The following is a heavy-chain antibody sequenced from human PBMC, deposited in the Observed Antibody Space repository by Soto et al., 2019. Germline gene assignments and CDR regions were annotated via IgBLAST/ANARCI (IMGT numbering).Heavy chain of an antibody. CDR3: ARGYCSGGSCPIYY. V-gene: IGHV3-30*03. Sequence: QVQLVESGGGVVQPGRSLRLSCAASGFTFSSYGMHWVRQAPGKGLEWVAVISYDGSNKYYADSVKGRFTISRDNSKNTLYLQMNSLRAEDTAVYYCARGYCSGGSCPIYYWGQGTLVTVSS. J-gene: IGHJ4*02. CDR2: ISYDGSNK. D-gene: IGHD2-15*01. CDR1: GFTFSSYG.